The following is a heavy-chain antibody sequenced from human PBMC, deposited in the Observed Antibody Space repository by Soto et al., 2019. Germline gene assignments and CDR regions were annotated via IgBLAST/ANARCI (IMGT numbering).Heavy chain of an antibody. J-gene: IGHJ6*02. CDR1: GVSFSGYY. D-gene: IGHD6-13*01. Sequence: SETLSLTCAVYGVSFSGYYWSWIRQPPGKGLEWIGEINHSGSTNYNPSLKSRVTISVDTSKNQFSLKLSSVTAADTAVYYCASGYSSSWYSGFYYGMDVWGQGTTVTVSS. CDR2: INHSGST. CDR3: ASGYSSSWYSGFYYGMDV. V-gene: IGHV4-34*01.